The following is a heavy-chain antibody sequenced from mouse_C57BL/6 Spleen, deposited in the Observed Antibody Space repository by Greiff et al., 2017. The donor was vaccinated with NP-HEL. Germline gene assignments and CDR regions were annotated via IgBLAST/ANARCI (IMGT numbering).Heavy chain of an antibody. CDR1: GYTFTSYW. CDR2: LPPNSGST. J-gene: IGHJ2*01. CDR3: AGDYDVLFDY. Sequence: QVQLQQPGAELVKPGASVKLSCKASGYTFTSYWMHWVKQRPGQGLEWIGMLPPNSGSTNYNEKFKSKATLTVDKSSSTAYMQLISLTSEDAAVDYCAGDYDVLFDYWGQGTTLTVSS. V-gene: IGHV1-64*01. D-gene: IGHD2-4*01.